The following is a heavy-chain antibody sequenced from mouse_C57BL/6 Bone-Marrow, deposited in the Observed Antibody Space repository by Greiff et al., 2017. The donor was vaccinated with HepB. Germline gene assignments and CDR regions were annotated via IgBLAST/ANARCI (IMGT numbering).Heavy chain of an antibody. CDR1: GFTFTDYY. V-gene: IGHV7-3*01. J-gene: IGHJ2*01. D-gene: IGHD1-1*01. Sequence: EVKVVESGGGLVQPGGSLSLSCAASGFTFTDYYMSWVRQPPGKALEWLGFIRNKANGYTTEYSASVKGRFTISRDNSQSTLYLQMNALRAEDSATYYCARYAYGSLDYWGQGTTLTVSS. CDR2: IRNKANGYTT. CDR3: ARYAYGSLDY.